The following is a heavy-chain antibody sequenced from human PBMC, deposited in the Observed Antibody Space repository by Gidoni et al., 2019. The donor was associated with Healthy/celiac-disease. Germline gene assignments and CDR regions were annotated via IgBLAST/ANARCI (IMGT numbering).Heavy chain of an antibody. D-gene: IGHD2-15*01. V-gene: IGHV3-21*01. CDR3: ARALNTLAAPEAY. Sequence: EVQLVESGGGLVKPGGSLRLSCAASGFTFSSYSMSWVRQAPGKGLEWVSSISSLSNYIYYADSVKGRFTISRDNAKNSLFLQMNSLRAEDTAVYYCARALNTLAAPEAYWGQGTLVTVSS. J-gene: IGHJ4*02. CDR1: GFTFSSYS. CDR2: ISSLSNYI.